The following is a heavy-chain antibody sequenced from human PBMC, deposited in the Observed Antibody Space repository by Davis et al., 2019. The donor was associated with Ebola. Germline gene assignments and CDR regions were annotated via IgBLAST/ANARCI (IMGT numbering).Heavy chain of an antibody. D-gene: IGHD5-24*01. CDR3: ASDRILDYNF. CDR2: ISSSGSTI. V-gene: IGHV3-48*03. Sequence: GGSLRLSCAASGFTFSNYEMNWVRQAPGKGLEWVSYISSSGSTIYYADSVKGRFTISRDNAKNSLYLQMNSLRAEDTAVYYCASDRILDYNFWGQGTLVTVSS. J-gene: IGHJ4*02. CDR1: GFTFSNYE.